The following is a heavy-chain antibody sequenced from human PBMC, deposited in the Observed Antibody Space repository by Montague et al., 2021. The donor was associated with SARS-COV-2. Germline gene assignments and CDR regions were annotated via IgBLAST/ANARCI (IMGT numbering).Heavy chain of an antibody. V-gene: IGHV4-34*01. CDR1: GGSFSGYY. J-gene: IGHJ4*02. Sequence: SETLSLTCAVCGGSFSGYYWSWIRQPPGKGLEWIGSIYYRGSTYYNPSLKSRVFISVDTSKNQLSLTLTSVTAADTAVYYCPTQEEPSGWFPGPFDFWGQGTLLSVSS. D-gene: IGHD6-19*01. CDR2: IYYRGST. CDR3: PTQEEPSGWFPGPFDF.